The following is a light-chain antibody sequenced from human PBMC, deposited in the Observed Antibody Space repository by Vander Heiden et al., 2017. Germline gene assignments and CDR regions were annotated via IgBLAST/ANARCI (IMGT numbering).Light chain of an antibody. J-gene: IGLJ3*02. V-gene: IGLV1-51*01. CDR1: SSNIGKSF. CDR3: GTWDSGLSVGV. CDR2: DND. Sequence: QSVLTQPPSVSAAPGQKVTISCCGSSSNIGKSFVSWYQQFRGTAPKLLIYDNDKRPSGTPARFSGSKSGTSATLDITGLQTGDEADYYCGTWDSGLSVGVFGTGTKLTVL.